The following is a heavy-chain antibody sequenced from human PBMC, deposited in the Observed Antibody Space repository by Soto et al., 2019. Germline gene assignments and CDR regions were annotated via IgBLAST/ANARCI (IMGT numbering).Heavy chain of an antibody. CDR3: ARDRKATEYYDFWSGPADYGMDV. CDR1: GYTFTGYY. J-gene: IGHJ6*02. Sequence: GASVKVSCKASGYTFTGYYMHWVRQAPGQGLEWMGWINPNSGGTNYAQKFQGRVTMTRDTSISTAYMELSRLRTDDTAVYYCARDRKATEYYDFWSGPADYGMDVWGQGTTVTVSS. CDR2: INPNSGGT. V-gene: IGHV1-2*02. D-gene: IGHD3-3*01.